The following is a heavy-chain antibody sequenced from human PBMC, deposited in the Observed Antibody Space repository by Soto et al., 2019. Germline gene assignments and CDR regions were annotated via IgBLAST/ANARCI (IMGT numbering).Heavy chain of an antibody. CDR3: ESGHSTDCSNGVCSFFYNHEMDV. D-gene: IGHD2-8*01. V-gene: IGHV1-2*04. CDR1: GYSFTDYH. CDR2: INPKSGGT. Sequence: ASVKVSCKASGYSFTDYHIHWVRQAPGQGLEWLGRINPKSGGTSTAQKFQGWVTMTRDRSISTVYMELTRLRSDDTAVYFCESGHSTDCSNGVCSFFYNHEMDVWGQGTTVTVSS. J-gene: IGHJ6*02.